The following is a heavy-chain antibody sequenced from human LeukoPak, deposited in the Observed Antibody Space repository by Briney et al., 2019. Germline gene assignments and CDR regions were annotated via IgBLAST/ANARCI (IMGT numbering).Heavy chain of an antibody. V-gene: IGHV4-31*03. CDR1: GGSVSTGGYY. J-gene: IGHJ4*02. Sequence: SETLSLTCTVSGGSVSTGGYYWSWIRQHPGKGLEWIGNIYHSGSTYYNPSLKSRVNLLVDTSKNQFSLKLSSVTAADTAVYYCARVVGGGYYLEPTYFDYWGQGTLVTISS. D-gene: IGHD3-22*01. CDR2: IYHSGST. CDR3: ARVVGGGYYLEPTYFDY.